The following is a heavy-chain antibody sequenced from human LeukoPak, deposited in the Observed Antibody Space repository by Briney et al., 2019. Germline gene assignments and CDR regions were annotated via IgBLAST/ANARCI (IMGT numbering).Heavy chain of an antibody. CDR2: FDPEDGET. V-gene: IGHV1-24*01. J-gene: IGHJ4*02. CDR3: ATVPLYSSSSSGGDYFDY. Sequence: ASVKVSCKVSGYTLTELSMHWVRQAPGKGLEWMGGFDPEDGETIYAQKFQGRVTMTEDTSTDTAYMELSSLRSEDTAMYYCATVPLYSSSSSGGDYFDYWGQGTLVTVSS. CDR1: GYTLTELS. D-gene: IGHD6-6*01.